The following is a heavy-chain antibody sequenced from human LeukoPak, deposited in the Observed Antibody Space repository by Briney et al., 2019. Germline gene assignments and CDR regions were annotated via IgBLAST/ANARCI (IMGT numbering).Heavy chain of an antibody. V-gene: IGHV4-34*01. D-gene: IGHD6-19*01. J-gene: IGHJ1*01. CDR1: GGSFSGYY. Sequence: SETLSLTCAVYGGSFSGYYWSWIRQPPGKGLEWIGEINHSGSTNYNPSLKSRVTISVDTPKNQFSLKLSSVTAADTAVYYCARQSSGWLEYFQHWGQGTLVTVSS. CDR2: INHSGST. CDR3: ARQSSGWLEYFQH.